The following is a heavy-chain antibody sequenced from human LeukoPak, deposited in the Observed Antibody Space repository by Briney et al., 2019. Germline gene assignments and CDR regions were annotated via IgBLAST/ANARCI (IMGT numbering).Heavy chain of an antibody. CDR2: INTDGSSA. CDR1: GFTFTSYW. CDR3: ARVGNYYDSSGYYAY. D-gene: IGHD3-22*01. J-gene: IGHJ4*02. V-gene: IGHV3-74*01. Sequence: GGSLRLSCAASGFTFTSYWMHWVRQSPGKGLVWVSRINTDGSSASYADSVKGRFTISRDNAKNTLYLQMNSLRAEGTAVYYCARVGNYYDSSGYYAYWGQGSLVTVSS.